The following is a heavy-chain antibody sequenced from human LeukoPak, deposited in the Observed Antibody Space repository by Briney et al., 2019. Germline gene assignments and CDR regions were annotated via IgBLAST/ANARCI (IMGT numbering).Heavy chain of an antibody. V-gene: IGHV3-13*01. CDR3: ARSPEGGSSGYYYEPFDY. D-gene: IGHD3-22*01. CDR2: IGTAGDT. Sequence: HPGGSLRLSCAASGFTFSSYAMNWVRQAPGKGLEWVSAIGTAGDTYYPGSVKGRFTISRENAKNSLYLQMNSLRAGDTAVYYCARSPEGGSSGYYYEPFDYWGQGTLVTVSS. J-gene: IGHJ4*02. CDR1: GFTFSSYA.